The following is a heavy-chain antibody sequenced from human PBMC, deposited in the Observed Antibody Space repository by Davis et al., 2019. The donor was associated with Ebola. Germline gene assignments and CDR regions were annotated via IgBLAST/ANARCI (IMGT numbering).Heavy chain of an antibody. D-gene: IGHD3-22*01. V-gene: IGHV5-51*01. Sequence: PGGSLRLSCKGSGYSFTSYWIGWVRKMPGKGLEWMGIIYPGDSDTRYSPSFQGQVTISADKSISTAYLQWSSLKASDTAMYYCARRAFYDSSGYSDYWGQGTLVTVSS. J-gene: IGHJ4*02. CDR3: ARRAFYDSSGYSDY. CDR1: GYSFTSYW. CDR2: IYPGDSDT.